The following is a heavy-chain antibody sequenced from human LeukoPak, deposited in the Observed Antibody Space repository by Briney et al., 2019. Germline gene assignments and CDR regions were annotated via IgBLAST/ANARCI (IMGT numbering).Heavy chain of an antibody. CDR2: ISGSGGST. V-gene: IGHV3-23*01. CDR1: GFTFSSYA. J-gene: IGHJ6*03. CDR3: PKTPRYSYGSAYYMDV. Sequence: PGGSLRLSCAASGFTFSSYAMSWVRQAPGKGLEWVSAISGSGGSTHYADSVKGRFTISRDNSKNTLYLQMNSLRAEDTAVYYCPKTPRYSYGSAYYMDVWGKGTTVTVSS. D-gene: IGHD5-18*01.